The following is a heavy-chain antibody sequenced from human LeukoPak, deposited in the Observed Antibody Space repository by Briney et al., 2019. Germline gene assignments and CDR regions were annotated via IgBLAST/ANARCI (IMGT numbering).Heavy chain of an antibody. CDR2: IKQDGSEK. D-gene: IGHD3-10*01. CDR1: GFTFSSYA. J-gene: IGHJ4*02. Sequence: GRSLRLSCAASGFTFSSYAMSWVRQAPGKGLEWVANIKQDGSEKYYVDSVKGRFTISRDNAKNSLYLQMNSLRAEDTAVYYCARGGAPGFYFDYWGQGTLVTVSS. CDR3: ARGGAPGFYFDY. V-gene: IGHV3-7*01.